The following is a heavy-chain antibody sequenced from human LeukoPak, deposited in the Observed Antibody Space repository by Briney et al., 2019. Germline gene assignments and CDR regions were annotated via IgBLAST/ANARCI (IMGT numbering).Heavy chain of an antibody. V-gene: IGHV3-30*02. CDR1: GFTFSSYG. J-gene: IGHJ4*02. CDR3: VVAARPAGDY. CDR2: IRYDGSNK. Sequence: GGSLRLSCAASGFTFSSYGMHWVRQAPGKGLEWVAFIRYDGSNKYYADSVKGRFTISRDNSKNTLYLQMNSLRAEDTAVYYCVVAARPAGDYWGQGTLVTVSS. D-gene: IGHD6-6*01.